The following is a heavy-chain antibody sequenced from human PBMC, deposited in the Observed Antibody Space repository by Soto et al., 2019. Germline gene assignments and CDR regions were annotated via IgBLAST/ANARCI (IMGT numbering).Heavy chain of an antibody. V-gene: IGHV4-39*01. CDR2: IYYSGST. D-gene: IGHD6-13*01. CDR3: ARHLVRPRRYFDY. J-gene: IGHJ4*02. Sequence: SETLSLTCTVSGGSISSSSYYWGWIRQPPGKGLEWIGSIYYSGSTYYNPSLKSRVTISVDTSKNQFSLKLSSVTAADTAVYYCARHLVRPRRYFDYWGQGTLVTVSS. CDR1: GGSISSSSYY.